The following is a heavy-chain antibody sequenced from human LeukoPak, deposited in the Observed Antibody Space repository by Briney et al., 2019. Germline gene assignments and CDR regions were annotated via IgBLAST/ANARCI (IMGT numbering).Heavy chain of an antibody. D-gene: IGHD2-2*02. CDR1: GFTVSSNY. J-gene: IGHJ5*02. CDR2: IYSDGST. Sequence: GGSLRLSCAASGFTVSSNYMSWVRQAPGKGLEWVSVIYSDGSTYYADSVKGRFTISRDNSKNTLYLQMNSLRAEDTAVYYCAKEPAAIPLNWFDPWGQGTLVTVSS. CDR3: AKEPAAIPLNWFDP. V-gene: IGHV3-53*01.